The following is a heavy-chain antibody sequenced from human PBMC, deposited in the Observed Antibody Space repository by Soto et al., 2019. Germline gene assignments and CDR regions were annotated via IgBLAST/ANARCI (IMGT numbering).Heavy chain of an antibody. CDR3: ARGLSGYSGYVLGFDY. Sequence: GASVKVSCKVSGYTLTELSMHWVRQAPGKGLEWMGRIIPILGIANYAQKFQGRVTITADKSTSTAYMELSSLRSEDTAVYYCARGLSGYSGYVLGFDYWGQGTLVTVSS. D-gene: IGHD5-12*01. CDR1: GYTLTELS. J-gene: IGHJ4*02. V-gene: IGHV1-69*04. CDR2: IIPILGIA.